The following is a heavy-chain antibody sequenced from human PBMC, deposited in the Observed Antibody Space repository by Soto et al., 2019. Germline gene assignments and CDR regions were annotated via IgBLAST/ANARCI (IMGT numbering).Heavy chain of an antibody. CDR2: VTGSGDST. CDR1: GFTFSSYP. J-gene: IGHJ4*02. Sequence: GGSLRLSCAASGFTFSSYPMSWVRQAPGKGLEWVSSVTGSGDSTFYADSVKGRFTISRDNSKNTVYLQMNSLRAEDTAVYYCVKRIGLELRFTGFHYWGQGTLVTVSS. D-gene: IGHD1-7*01. V-gene: IGHV3-23*01. CDR3: VKRIGLELRFTGFHY.